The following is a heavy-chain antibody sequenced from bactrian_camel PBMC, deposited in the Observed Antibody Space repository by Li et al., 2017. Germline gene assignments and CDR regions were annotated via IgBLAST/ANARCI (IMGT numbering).Heavy chain of an antibody. D-gene: IGHD5*01. V-gene: IGHV3S1*01. J-gene: IGHJ4*01. CDR3: ATVVYGVAWWYKY. CDR1: VVIGSGAC. CDR2: INSGGGRT. Sequence: QVQLVESGGGSEQVGGSLRLSCAASVVIGSGACVGWFRLAPGKGLEWVSGINSGGGRTYYADSVKGRFTISRDNAKNTLYLQMNSLKTEDTAVYYCATVVYGVAWWYKYWGLGTQVTVS.